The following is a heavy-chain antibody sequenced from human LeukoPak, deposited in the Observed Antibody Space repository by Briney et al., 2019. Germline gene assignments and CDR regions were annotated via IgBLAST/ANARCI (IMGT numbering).Heavy chain of an antibody. V-gene: IGHV3-23*01. CDR2: IEGYSAAT. D-gene: IGHD6-13*01. CDR3: AKDGIAAHPDDYYYYGMDV. CDR1: GFTFSASA. J-gene: IGHJ6*02. Sequence: GGSLRLSCTASGFTFSASAMNWVRQAPGKGLEWVSLIEGYSAATYYADSVKGRFTISRDNSKNTLYLQMNSLRAEDTAVYYCAKDGIAAHPDDYYYYGMDVWGQGTTVTVSS.